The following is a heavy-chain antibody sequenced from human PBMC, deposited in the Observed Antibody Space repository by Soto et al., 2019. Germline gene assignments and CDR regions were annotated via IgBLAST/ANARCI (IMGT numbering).Heavy chain of an antibody. CDR2: IIPIFGTA. CDR1: GGTISSYA. V-gene: IGHV1-69*13. Sequence: SVNGSCKASGGTISSYAVGWVRQAPGQGLEWMGGIIPIFGTANYAQKFQGRVTITADESTSTAYMELSSLRSEDTAVYYCARSRWLQSLDYWGQGTLVTVSS. CDR3: ARSRWLQSLDY. D-gene: IGHD5-12*01. J-gene: IGHJ4*02.